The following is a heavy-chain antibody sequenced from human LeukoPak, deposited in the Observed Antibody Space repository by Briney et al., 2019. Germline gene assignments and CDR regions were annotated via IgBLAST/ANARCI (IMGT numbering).Heavy chain of an antibody. CDR2: IFHSGIT. Sequence: SETLSLTCAVYGGSFSGYYWGWIRQPPGKGLEWIGSIFHSGITYYNPSLKSRLTISLDTSKNHFSLKLSSVTAADTAVYYCARHSFRSGYYFDYWGQGTLVTVSS. V-gene: IGHV4-38-2*01. CDR1: GGSFSGYY. J-gene: IGHJ4*02. CDR3: ARHSFRSGYYFDY. D-gene: IGHD6-25*01.